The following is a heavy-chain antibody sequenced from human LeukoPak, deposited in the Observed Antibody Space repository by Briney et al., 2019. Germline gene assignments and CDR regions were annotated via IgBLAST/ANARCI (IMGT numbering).Heavy chain of an antibody. CDR1: GFTVSSKY. J-gene: IGHJ4*02. D-gene: IGHD6-13*01. Sequence: PGGSLRLSCAASGFTVSSKYMSWVRRPPGTGLEWVSVIYSDGNTYYADSVKGRFTTSRDNSKNTVYLQMNSLRAEDTAVYYCASSSWDDWGQGTLVTVSS. CDR3: ASSSWDD. V-gene: IGHV3-66*01. CDR2: IYSDGNT.